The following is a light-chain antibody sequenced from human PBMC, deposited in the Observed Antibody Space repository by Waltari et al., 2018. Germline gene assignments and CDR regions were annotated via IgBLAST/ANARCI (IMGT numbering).Light chain of an antibody. CDR3: AAWDVRLNAVV. J-gene: IGLJ2*01. CDR2: SED. Sequence: QSVLTQPPSASGTPGQTVTISCSGSNSNIGSKPVSWYQQLPGSAPKLLIYSEDRRPSGVPDRCSGSNSGTSADLAITGLQSEDEADYHCAAWDVRLNAVVFGGGTKVTVL. CDR1: NSNIGSKP. V-gene: IGLV1-44*01.